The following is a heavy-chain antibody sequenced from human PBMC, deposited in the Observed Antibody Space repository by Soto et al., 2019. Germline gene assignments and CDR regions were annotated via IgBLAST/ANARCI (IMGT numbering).Heavy chain of an antibody. V-gene: IGHV4-59*01. D-gene: IGHD6-6*01. CDR2: IYYSGST. Sequence: SETLSLTCPVSGGSISSYYWSWIRQPPGKGLEWIGYIYYSGSTNYNPSLKSRVTISVDTSKNQFSLKLSSVTAADTAVYYCAVDSSSSGYYGMDVWGQGTTVTVSS. CDR1: GGSISSYY. J-gene: IGHJ6*02. CDR3: AVDSSSSGYYGMDV.